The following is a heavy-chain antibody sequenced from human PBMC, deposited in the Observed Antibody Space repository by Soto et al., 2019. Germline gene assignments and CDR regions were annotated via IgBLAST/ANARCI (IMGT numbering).Heavy chain of an antibody. V-gene: IGHV1-18*01. J-gene: IGHJ4*02. D-gene: IGHD3-22*01. Sequence: GASVKVSCKASGYTFTSYGISWVRQAPGQGLEWMGWISAYHGNTNYAQKLQGRVTMTTDTSTSTAYMELRSLRSDDTAVYYCARALHYYDSSGYSRFDYWGQGTLVTVSS. CDR3: ARALHYYDSSGYSRFDY. CDR1: GYTFTSYG. CDR2: ISAYHGNT.